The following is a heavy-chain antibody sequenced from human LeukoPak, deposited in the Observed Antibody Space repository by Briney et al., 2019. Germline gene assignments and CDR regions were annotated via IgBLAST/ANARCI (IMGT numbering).Heavy chain of an antibody. CDR2: INPSGGST. Sequence: ASVKVSCKASGHSFTSYYMHWVRQAPGQGLEWMGIINPSGGSTSYAQKFQGRVTLTRDTSTTTVYMELSSLRSEDTAVYYCARDYRPRPFYYDSSGYYGQPLIAFDIWGQGTMVTVSS. J-gene: IGHJ3*02. V-gene: IGHV1-46*01. D-gene: IGHD3-22*01. CDR1: GHSFTSYY. CDR3: ARDYRPRPFYYDSSGYYGQPLIAFDI.